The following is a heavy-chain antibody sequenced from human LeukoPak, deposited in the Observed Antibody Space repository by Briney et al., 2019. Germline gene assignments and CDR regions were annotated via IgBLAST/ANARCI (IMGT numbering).Heavy chain of an antibody. CDR3: ATRSHDYGDYEEES. V-gene: IGHV4-4*02. Sequence: SETLSLTCAVSGGSISSSNWWSWVRQPPGKGLEWIGEIYHSGSTNYNPSLKSRVTISVDKSKNQFSLKLNSVTAADTAVYYCATRSHDYGDYEEESWGQGTLVTVSS. CDR2: IYHSGST. CDR1: GGSISSSNW. J-gene: IGHJ5*02. D-gene: IGHD4-17*01.